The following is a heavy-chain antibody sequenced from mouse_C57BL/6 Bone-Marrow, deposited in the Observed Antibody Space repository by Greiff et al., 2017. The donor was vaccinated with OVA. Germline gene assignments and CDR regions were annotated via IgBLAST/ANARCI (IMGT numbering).Heavy chain of an antibody. J-gene: IGHJ4*01. V-gene: IGHV5-17*01. D-gene: IGHD6-1*01. CDR2: ISSGSSTI. Sequence: EVKLLESGGGLVKPGGSLKLSCAASGFTFSDYGMHWVRQAPEKGLEWVAYISSGSSTIYYADTVKDRFTISRDNAKNTLFLQMTSMRSADTAMYYCARREGVHNPYYYAMDYWGQGTSVTVSS. CDR1: GFTFSDYG. CDR3: ARREGVHNPYYYAMDY.